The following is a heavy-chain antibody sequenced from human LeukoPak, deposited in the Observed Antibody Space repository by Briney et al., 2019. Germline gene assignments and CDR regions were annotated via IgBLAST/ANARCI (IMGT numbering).Heavy chain of an antibody. CDR1: GFXFSSHG. Sequence: GGSLRLSCAASGFXFSSHGINWVRQAPGKGLEWVSSISGLSSYIYYADSVKGRFTISRDNAKNSLYLQMNSLRAEDTAVYYCAKVNNDLNGMDVWGQGTTVTVSS. D-gene: IGHD3-3*01. V-gene: IGHV3-21*06. CDR2: ISGLSSYI. J-gene: IGHJ6*02. CDR3: AKVNNDLNGMDV.